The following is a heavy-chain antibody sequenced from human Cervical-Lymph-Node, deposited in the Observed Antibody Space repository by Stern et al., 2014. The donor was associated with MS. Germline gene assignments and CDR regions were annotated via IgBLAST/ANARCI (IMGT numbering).Heavy chain of an antibody. V-gene: IGHV1-2*06. CDR3: ARERGRAGPAMADY. J-gene: IGHJ4*02. CDR1: GYTFAGNY. D-gene: IGHD5-18*01. CDR2: INPNSGGT. Sequence: VQLVESGAEVKKPGASVKVSCKTSGYTFAGNYINWVRQAPGQGLEWMGRINPNSGGTNYAQKFQGRVTMTRDTSITTASMELSRLRFDDTAIYYCARERGRAGPAMADYWGQGTLVTVSS.